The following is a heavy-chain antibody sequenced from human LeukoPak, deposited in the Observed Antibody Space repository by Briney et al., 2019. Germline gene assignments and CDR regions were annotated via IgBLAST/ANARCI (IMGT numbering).Heavy chain of an antibody. Sequence: GGSLRLSCAASGFTFSNYAMSWVRQAPGKGLEWVSAITGGGSGIYYADSMKSRFTISRDNSKDTLYLQINSLRAEDTAVYYCAKWGDYDVLTGYYVSDYWGQGTLVTVSS. J-gene: IGHJ4*02. V-gene: IGHV3-23*01. CDR2: ITGGGSGI. CDR1: GFTFSNYA. CDR3: AKWGDYDVLTGYYVSDY. D-gene: IGHD3-9*01.